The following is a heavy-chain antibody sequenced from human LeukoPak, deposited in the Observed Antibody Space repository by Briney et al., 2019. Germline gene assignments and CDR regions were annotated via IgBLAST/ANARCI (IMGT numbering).Heavy chain of an antibody. Sequence: PSETLSLTCAVYGGSFSGHYWSWIRQPPGKGLEWIGEINHSGSTNYNPSLKSRVTISVDTSKNQFSLKLSSVTAADTAVYYCARGFRITMVRGVRVVRPRWFDPWGQGTLVTVSS. CDR2: INHSGST. CDR3: ARGFRITMVRGVRVVRPRWFDP. J-gene: IGHJ5*02. CDR1: GGSFSGHY. V-gene: IGHV4-34*01. D-gene: IGHD3-10*01.